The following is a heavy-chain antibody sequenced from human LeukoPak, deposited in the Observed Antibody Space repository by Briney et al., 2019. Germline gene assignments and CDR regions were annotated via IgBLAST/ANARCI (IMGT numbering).Heavy chain of an antibody. CDR3: ARRSSGWYGFDY. D-gene: IGHD6-19*01. Sequence: GESLKISCKGSGHSFTSYWISWVRQMPGKGLEWMGRIDPSDSYTSYSPSFQGHVTISADKSISTAYLQWSSLKASDTAMYYCARRSSGWYGFDYWGQGTLVTVSS. V-gene: IGHV5-10-1*01. J-gene: IGHJ4*02. CDR1: GHSFTSYW. CDR2: IDPSDSYT.